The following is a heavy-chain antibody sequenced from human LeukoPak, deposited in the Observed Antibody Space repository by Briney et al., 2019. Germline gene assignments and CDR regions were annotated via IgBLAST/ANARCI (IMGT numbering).Heavy chain of an antibody. J-gene: IGHJ6*02. V-gene: IGHV1-24*01. Sequence: ASVKVSCKVSGYTLTELSMHWVRQAPGKGLEWMGGFDPEDGETIYAQKFQGRVTMTEDTSTDTAYMELSSLRSEDTAVYYCARWDQQGSPSYYYYYGMDVWGQGTTVTVSS. D-gene: IGHD5-24*01. CDR3: ARWDQQGSPSYYYYYGMDV. CDR1: GYTLTELS. CDR2: FDPEDGET.